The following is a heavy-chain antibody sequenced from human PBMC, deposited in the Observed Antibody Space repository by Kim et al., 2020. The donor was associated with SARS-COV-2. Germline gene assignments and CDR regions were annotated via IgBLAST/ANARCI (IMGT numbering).Heavy chain of an antibody. CDR2: INHSGST. Sequence: SETLSLTCAVYGGSFSGYYWSWIRQPPGKGLEWIGEINHSGSTNYNPSLKSRVTISVDTSKNQFSLKPSSVTAADTAVYYCARWFVGLTFDYWGQGTLVT. D-gene: IGHD2-15*01. CDR3: ARWFVGLTFDY. V-gene: IGHV4-34*01. CDR1: GGSFSGYY. J-gene: IGHJ4*02.